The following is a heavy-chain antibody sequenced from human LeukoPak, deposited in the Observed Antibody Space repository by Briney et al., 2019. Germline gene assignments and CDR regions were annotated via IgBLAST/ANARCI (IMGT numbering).Heavy chain of an antibody. Sequence: PGGSLRLSCAASGFTFRDFWMNWIRQAPGKGLEWVANTNQDGSQKYYVDSVRGRFTISRDNAENLFYLQIDSLRVEDTAIYYCAAWGSGNYWGQGTLVTVSS. CDR1: GFTFRDFW. D-gene: IGHD7-27*01. J-gene: IGHJ4*02. V-gene: IGHV3-7*03. CDR3: AAWGSGNY. CDR2: TNQDGSQK.